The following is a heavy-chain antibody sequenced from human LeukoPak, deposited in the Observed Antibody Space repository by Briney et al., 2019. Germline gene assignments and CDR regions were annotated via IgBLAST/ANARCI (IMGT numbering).Heavy chain of an antibody. J-gene: IGHJ4*02. CDR3: AKVLYGDYYFDY. V-gene: IGHV3-30*02. CDR1: GFTFSSYG. CDR2: IRYDGSNK. Sequence: PGGFLRLSCAASGFTFSSYGMHWVRQAPGKGLEWVAFIRYDGSNKYYADPVKGRFTISRDNSKNTLYLQMNSLRAEDTAVYYCAKVLYGDYYFDYWGQGTLVTVSS. D-gene: IGHD4-17*01.